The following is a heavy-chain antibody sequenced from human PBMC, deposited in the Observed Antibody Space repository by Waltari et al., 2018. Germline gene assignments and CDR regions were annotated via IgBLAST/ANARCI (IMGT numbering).Heavy chain of an antibody. CDR2: IWYDGSKK. V-gene: IGHV3-33*01. Sequence: QVQLVESGGDVVQPGKSLRLSCAASGFTFSTYGMIWVRQAPGKGLEWGVVIWYDGSKKYYGESVKGRFTISRDNSKNTLYLQMNSLRVEDTAVYYCARSNEFSSGPAKYWGQGTLVTVSS. CDR3: ARSNEFSSGPAKY. CDR1: GFTFSTYG. D-gene: IGHD3-22*01. J-gene: IGHJ4*02.